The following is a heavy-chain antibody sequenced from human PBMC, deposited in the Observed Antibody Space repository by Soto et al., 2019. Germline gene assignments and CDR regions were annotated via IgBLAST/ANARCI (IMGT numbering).Heavy chain of an antibody. J-gene: IGHJ4*02. V-gene: IGHV4-4*02. CDR2: IYHSGSI. D-gene: IGHD6-19*01. CDR1: SGSISSTNW. CDR3: VKEGSGWSYLDQ. Sequence: QVQLQESGPGLVKPSGTLSLSCVVSSGSISSTNWWSWVRQPPGRGLEWIGAIYHSGSINYNPSLRSRATISVDKSKNQFSLNLISVTAADTAVYFCVKEGSGWSYLDQWGQGILVTVSS.